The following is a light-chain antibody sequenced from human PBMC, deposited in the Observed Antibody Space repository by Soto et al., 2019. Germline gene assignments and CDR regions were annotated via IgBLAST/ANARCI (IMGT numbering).Light chain of an antibody. CDR1: SSNNGNNY. Sequence: QSVVTQPPSVSAAPGQKVSISCSGSSSNNGNNYVAWYQQLPGTAPKLLIYENNKRPSGIPDRFSGSKSGTSAALAIAGLQTGDEADYYCGTWDSSLSAVVFGGGTKVTVL. CDR2: ENN. CDR3: GTWDSSLSAVV. J-gene: IGLJ3*02. V-gene: IGLV1-51*02.